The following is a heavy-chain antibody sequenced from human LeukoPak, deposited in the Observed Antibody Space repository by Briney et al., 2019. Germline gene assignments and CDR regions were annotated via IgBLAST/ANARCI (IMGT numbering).Heavy chain of an antibody. Sequence: HPGGSLRLSCAASGFTFSSYGMHWVRQAPGKGLDWVAFIHHDGSNKYYADSVRGRFTISRDNAKNSLYLQMNSLRAEDTAVYYCARDREGYSYAGDAFDIWGQGTMVTVSS. CDR3: ARDREGYSYAGDAFDI. D-gene: IGHD5-18*01. J-gene: IGHJ3*02. V-gene: IGHV3-30*02. CDR2: IHHDGSNK. CDR1: GFTFSSYG.